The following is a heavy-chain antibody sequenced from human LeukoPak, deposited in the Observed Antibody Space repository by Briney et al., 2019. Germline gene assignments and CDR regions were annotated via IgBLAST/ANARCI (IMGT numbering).Heavy chain of an antibody. V-gene: IGHV3-74*01. CDR1: GYTFRSYW. J-gene: IGHJ4*02. CDR2: INTDGSDT. D-gene: IGHD4-23*01. CDR3: ARDVGPYGGSPGGD. Sequence: GGSLRLSCEASGYTFRSYWQHWVRQAPGKGLVWVSRINTDGSDTRYADSVKGRLNIPRDNAKSTLYLQMNSVRGDDTAVYFCARDVGPYGGSPGGDWGQGALLTVSS.